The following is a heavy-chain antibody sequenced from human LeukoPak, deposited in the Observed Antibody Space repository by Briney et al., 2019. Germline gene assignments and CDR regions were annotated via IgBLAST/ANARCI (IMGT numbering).Heavy chain of an antibody. CDR1: GFTVSSNY. CDR2: IYSGGST. D-gene: IGHD2-2*03. Sequence: GGSLRLSCAASGFTVSSNYMSWVRQAPGKGLEWVSVIYSGGSTYYADSVKGRFTISRDNSKNTLYLQMNSLRAEDTAVYYCARDLGYCSSTSCYGYWGQGTLVTVSS. CDR3: ARDLGYCSSTSCYGY. J-gene: IGHJ4*02. V-gene: IGHV3-53*01.